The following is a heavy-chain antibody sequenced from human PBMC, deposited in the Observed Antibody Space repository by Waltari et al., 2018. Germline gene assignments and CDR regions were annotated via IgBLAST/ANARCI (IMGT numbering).Heavy chain of an antibody. CDR3: ARGPLGAAHWFDS. CDR2: VDPELGDT. D-gene: IGHD1-26*01. J-gene: IGHJ5*01. CDR1: GCTFPAYY. V-gene: IGHV1-69-2*01. Sequence: EVQLVQSGAEVKKPGAAARIPCRASGCTFPAYYIHWIQQAPGKGLTWMGRVDPELGDTLFVPQFQGRLTLTADTSRDTAYMELTSLHYDDTAVYYCARGPLGAAHWFDSWGQGTLVTVSS.